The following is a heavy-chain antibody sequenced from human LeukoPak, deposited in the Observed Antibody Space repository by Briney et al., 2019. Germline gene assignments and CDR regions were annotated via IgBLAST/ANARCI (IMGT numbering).Heavy chain of an antibody. CDR3: AREATCGQSYFDL. CDR2: IAADGGVK. J-gene: IGHJ4*02. D-gene: IGHD6-25*01. V-gene: IGHV3-30*03. CDR1: GFSFHTHG. Sequence: PGGSLRLACAASGFSFHTHGMDWVRQAPGKGLEWVAVIAADGGVKQYADSVKGRFSLSRDNSKNTASLQMNGLTAEDTAVYYCAREATCGQSYFDLWAQGAPVTVSS.